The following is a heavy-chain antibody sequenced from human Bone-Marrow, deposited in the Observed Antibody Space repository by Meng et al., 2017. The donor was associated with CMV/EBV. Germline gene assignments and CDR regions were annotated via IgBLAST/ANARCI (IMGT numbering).Heavy chain of an antibody. CDR3: AREMDFWSGKPYYGMDV. J-gene: IGHJ6*02. D-gene: IGHD3-3*01. CDR2: IYSGGST. CDR1: GFTVSSNY. V-gene: IGHV3-66*02. Sequence: GESLKISCAASGFTVSSNYMSWVRQAPGKGLEWVSVIYSGGSTYYADSVKGRFTIYRDNSKNTLYLQMNSLRAEDTAVYYCAREMDFWSGKPYYGMDVWGRGTTVTSP.